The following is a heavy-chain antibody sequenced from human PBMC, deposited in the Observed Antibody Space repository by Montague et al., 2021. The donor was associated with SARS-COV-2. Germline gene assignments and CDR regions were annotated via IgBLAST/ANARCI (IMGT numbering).Heavy chain of an antibody. D-gene: IGHD3-10*01. Sequence: SETLSLTCTVSSDSISIYYWSWIRQPPGKGLEWIGYINYSGSTSYNPSLKSRVTISVDMSKNQFSLKLNSVTAADTAVYYCASSGGYYYYYQGVDVWGQGTTVTVSS. CDR1: SDSISIYY. CDR2: INYSGST. V-gene: IGHV4-59*13. J-gene: IGHJ6*02. CDR3: ASSGGYYYYYQGVDV.